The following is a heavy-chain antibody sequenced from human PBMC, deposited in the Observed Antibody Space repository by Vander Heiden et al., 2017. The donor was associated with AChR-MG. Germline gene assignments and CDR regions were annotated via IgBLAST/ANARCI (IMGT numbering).Heavy chain of an antibody. V-gene: IGHV3-30*18. CDR2: ISYDGSNK. CDR3: AKDRAKNRQEYFQH. CDR1: GFTFGSYG. J-gene: IGHJ1*01. Sequence: QVQLVASGGGVVQPGRSLRLSCAASGFTFGSYGMHWVRQAPGKGLEWVAVISYDGSNKYYADSVKGRFTISRDNSKNTLYLQMNSLRAEDTAVYYCAKDRAKNRQEYFQHWGQGTLVTVSS.